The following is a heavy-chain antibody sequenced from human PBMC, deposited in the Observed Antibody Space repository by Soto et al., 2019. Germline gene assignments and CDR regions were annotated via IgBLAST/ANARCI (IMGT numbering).Heavy chain of an antibody. CDR3: TKGRSTSCFAPVDY. CDR1: GFIFDDYA. J-gene: IGHJ4*02. V-gene: IGHV3-9*01. D-gene: IGHD2-2*01. Sequence: EVQLVESGGGLVQPGRSLRLSCAASGFIFDDYAMHWVRQAPGKGLEWVSSTSWNSGTIVWADSVKGRFTISSDNAKNSLYLQMSLLRTVATAFYYCTKGRSTSCFAPVDYWGQGTLVTVSS. CDR2: TSWNSGTI.